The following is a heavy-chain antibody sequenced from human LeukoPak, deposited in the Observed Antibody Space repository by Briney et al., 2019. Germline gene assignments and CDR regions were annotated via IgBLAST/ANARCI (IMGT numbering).Heavy chain of an antibody. CDR1: GFAFSSYG. CDR2: ISYDGSNK. CDR3: AKVGGYSSGWYDSSHDYFDY. D-gene: IGHD6-19*01. V-gene: IGHV3-30*18. J-gene: IGHJ4*02. Sequence: GRSLSLSCAASGFAFSSYGMHWVGQAPGKGLEWVAVISYDGSNKYYADSVKGRFTISRDNSKNTLYLQMNSLRAEDTAVYYCAKVGGYSSGWYDSSHDYFDYWGQGTLVTVSS.